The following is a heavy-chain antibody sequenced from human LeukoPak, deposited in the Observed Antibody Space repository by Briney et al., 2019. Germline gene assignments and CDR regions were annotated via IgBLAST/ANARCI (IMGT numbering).Heavy chain of an antibody. J-gene: IGHJ6*03. Sequence: SVKVSCKASGGTFSSYAISWVRQAPGQGLEWMGGIIPIFGTANYAQKFQGRVTITADESTSTAYMELSSLRSEDTAVYYCARGKAAAGTLSYYYYMDVWAKGPRSPSP. CDR3: ARGKAAAGTLSYYYYMDV. V-gene: IGHV1-69*13. D-gene: IGHD6-13*01. CDR2: IIPIFGTA. CDR1: GGTFSSYA.